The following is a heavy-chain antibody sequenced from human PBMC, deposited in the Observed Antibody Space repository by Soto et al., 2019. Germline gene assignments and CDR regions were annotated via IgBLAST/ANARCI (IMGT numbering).Heavy chain of an antibody. CDR3: ARGGRSTRGAFDY. V-gene: IGHV3-21*01. CDR1: GFTFSSYS. J-gene: IGHJ4*02. Sequence: GGSLRLSCAASGFTFSSYSMNWVRQAPGKGLEWVSSISSSSSYIYYADSVKGRFTISRDNAKNSLYLQMNSLRAEDTAVYYCARGGRSTRGAFDYWGQGTLVTVSS. CDR2: ISSSSSYI. D-gene: IGHD1-26*01.